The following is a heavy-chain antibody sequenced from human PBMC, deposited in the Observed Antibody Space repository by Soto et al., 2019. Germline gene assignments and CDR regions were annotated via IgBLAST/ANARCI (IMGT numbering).Heavy chain of an antibody. CDR1: GYTFTSYG. CDR3: AASFIVGSPLYYYVIAF. D-gene: IGHD1-26*01. V-gene: IGHV1-18*01. CDR2: ISAYNGNT. Sequence: SVKVSCKASGYTFTSYGISWVRQAPGQGLEWMGWISAYNGNTNYAQKLQGRVTMTTDTSTSTAYMELRSLRSDDTAVYYCAASFIVGSPLYYYVIAFCGQGPSVTLSS. J-gene: IGHJ6*02.